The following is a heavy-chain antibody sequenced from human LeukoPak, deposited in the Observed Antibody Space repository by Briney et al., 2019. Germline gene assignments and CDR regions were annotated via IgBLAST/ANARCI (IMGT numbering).Heavy chain of an antibody. Sequence: SETLSLTCTVPGGSISSYYWSWIRQPPGKGLEWIGYIYYSGSTNYNPSLKSRVTISVDTSKNQFSLKLSSVTAADTAVYYCARRYSGYVDYYMDVWGKGTTVTVSS. V-gene: IGHV4-59*01. CDR3: ARRYSGYVDYYMDV. CDR2: IYYSGST. CDR1: GGSISSYY. J-gene: IGHJ6*03. D-gene: IGHD5-12*01.